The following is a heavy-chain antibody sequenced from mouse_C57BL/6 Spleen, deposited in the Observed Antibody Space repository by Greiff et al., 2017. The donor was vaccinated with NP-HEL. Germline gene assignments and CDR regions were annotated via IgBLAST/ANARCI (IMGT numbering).Heavy chain of an antibody. V-gene: IGHV1-15*01. CDR2: IDPETGGT. J-gene: IGHJ2*01. CDR1: GYTFTDYE. CDR3: TRLYDYEDY. D-gene: IGHD2-4*01. Sequence: VHLVESGAELVRPGASVTLSCKASGYTFTDYEMHWVKQTPVHGLEWIGAIDPETGGTAYNQKFKGKAILTADKSSSTAYMELRSLTSEDSAVYYCTRLYDYEDYWGQGTTLTVSS.